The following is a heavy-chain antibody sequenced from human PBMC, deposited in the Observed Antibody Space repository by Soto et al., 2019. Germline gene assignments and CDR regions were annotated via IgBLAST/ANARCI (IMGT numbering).Heavy chain of an antibody. CDR1: VYTFTGYA. CDR2: INAGNGNT. Sequence: GASVKVSCKASVYTFTGYAMHWVRQAPGQRLEWMGWINAGNGNTKYSQKFQGRVTITRDTSASTAYMELSSLRSEDTAVYYCARAVSVPPGFDYWGQGTLVTVSS. V-gene: IGHV1-3*01. J-gene: IGHJ4*02. CDR3: ARAVSVPPGFDY.